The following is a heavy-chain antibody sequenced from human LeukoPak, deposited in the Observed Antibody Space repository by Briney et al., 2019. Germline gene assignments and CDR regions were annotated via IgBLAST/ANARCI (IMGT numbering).Heavy chain of an antibody. J-gene: IGHJ4*02. Sequence: PSETLSLTCAVYGGSFSGYYWSWIRQPPGEGLDWIGEINHSGSTNCNPSLKSRVTISVDTSKNQFSLKLTSVTAADTAVYYCARSTSNDFIWESYRPRVASYFDYWGRGTLVTVSS. CDR1: GGSFSGYY. CDR3: ARSTSNDFIWESYRPRVASYFDY. V-gene: IGHV4-34*01. D-gene: IGHD3-16*02. CDR2: INHSGST.